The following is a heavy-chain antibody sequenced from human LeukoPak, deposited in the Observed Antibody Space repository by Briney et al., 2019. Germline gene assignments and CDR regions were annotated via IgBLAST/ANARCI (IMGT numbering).Heavy chain of an antibody. J-gene: IGHJ4*02. CDR3: ARRDWNLGYFDY. V-gene: IGHV3-64*01. CDR1: GFTFSSFA. D-gene: IGHD1-1*01. CDR2: ISSDGSRT. Sequence: PGGSLRLSCGASGFTFSSFAMHWGRQSPGKGLEYISAISSDGSRTYYANSVKGRFSISRDNSKNTLYLQMGSLRAEDMAVYYCARRDWNLGYFDYWGPGTLVTVSS.